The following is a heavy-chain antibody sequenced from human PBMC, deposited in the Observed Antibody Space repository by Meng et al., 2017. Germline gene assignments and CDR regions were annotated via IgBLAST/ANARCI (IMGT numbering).Heavy chain of an antibody. D-gene: IGHD3-22*01. CDR2: INSYSGDT. V-gene: IGHV1-2*02. CDR1: GYNFSDYY. CDR3: AREERGSGDS. J-gene: IGHJ5*02. Sequence: QGQLVQSGAEVKKPGASVKVSCKPSGYNFSDYYIHWVRRAPGQGLEWIGWINSYSGDTNYTQTLQGRVTLTKEPSTSTAYMELRSLRSDDTAVHYCAREERGSGDSWGQGTLVTVSS.